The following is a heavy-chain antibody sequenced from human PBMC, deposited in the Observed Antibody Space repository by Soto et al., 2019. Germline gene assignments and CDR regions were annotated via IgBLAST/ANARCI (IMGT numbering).Heavy chain of an antibody. J-gene: IGHJ5*02. CDR1: GGTFSSYA. CDR2: IIPIFGTA. CDR3: ARDPRRAAYCGGDCGT. Sequence: QVQLVQSGAEVKKPGSSVKVSCKASGGTFSSYAISWVRQAPGQGLEWMGGIIPIFGTANNAQKFQGRVTITADESTSTAYMELSSLRSEDTAVYYCARDPRRAAYCGGDCGTWGQGTLVTVSS. D-gene: IGHD2-21*02. V-gene: IGHV1-69*01.